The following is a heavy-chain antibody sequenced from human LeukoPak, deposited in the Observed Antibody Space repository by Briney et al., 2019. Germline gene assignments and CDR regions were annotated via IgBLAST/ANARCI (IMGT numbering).Heavy chain of an antibody. V-gene: IGHV4-38-2*02. Sequence: KPSETLSLTCTVSGYSVSSGYYWGWIRQPPGKGLEWIVSIYHSGDTYYNPSLKSRVTISVDTSKNQFSLKLSSVTAADTAVYYCARGTYYYGSGSYPPFDPWGQGTLVTVSS. D-gene: IGHD3-10*01. J-gene: IGHJ5*02. CDR1: GYSVSSGYY. CDR3: ARGTYYYGSGSYPPFDP. CDR2: IYHSGDT.